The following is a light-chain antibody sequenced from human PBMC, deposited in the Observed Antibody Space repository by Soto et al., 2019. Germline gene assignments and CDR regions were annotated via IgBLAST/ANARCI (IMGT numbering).Light chain of an antibody. CDR1: QSIAYSDGYTY. CDR3: MQSTHWPPT. Sequence: DVVMTQSPLSLPVTLGQSASIPCRSSQSIAYSDGYTYMNWFQQRPGQSPRRLISLTSRRDSGVPDRFSGSGSGTDFTLTISRVEAEDVGIYYCMQSTHWPPTFGRGTTVEIK. CDR2: LTS. V-gene: IGKV2-30*01. J-gene: IGKJ1*01.